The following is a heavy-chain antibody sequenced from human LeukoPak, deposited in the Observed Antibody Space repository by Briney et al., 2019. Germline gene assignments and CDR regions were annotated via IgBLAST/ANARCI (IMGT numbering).Heavy chain of an antibody. CDR1: GGSFSGYY. CDR3: ARSTFSSGYWN. CDR2: INHSGST. Sequence: SETLSLTCAVYGGSFSGYYWSWIRQPPGKGLEWIGEINHSGSTNYNPSLKSRVTISVDTSKNQFSLKLSSVTAADTAVYYCARSTFSSGYWNWGQGTLVTVSS. J-gene: IGHJ4*02. V-gene: IGHV4-34*01. D-gene: IGHD3-22*01.